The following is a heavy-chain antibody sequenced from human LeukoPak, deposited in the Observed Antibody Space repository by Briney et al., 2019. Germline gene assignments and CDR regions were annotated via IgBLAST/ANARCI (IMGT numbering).Heavy chain of an antibody. V-gene: IGHV4-59*01. CDR1: GGSISSYY. D-gene: IGHD2-15*01. CDR3: AREGECSGGSCYPNDAFGI. J-gene: IGHJ3*02. Sequence: SKTLSLTCTVSGGSISSYYWSWIRQPPGKGLEWIGYIYYSGSTNYNPSLKSRVTISVDTSKNQFSLKLSYVTAADTAVYYCAREGECSGGSCYPNDAFGIWGQGTMVTVSS. CDR2: IYYSGST.